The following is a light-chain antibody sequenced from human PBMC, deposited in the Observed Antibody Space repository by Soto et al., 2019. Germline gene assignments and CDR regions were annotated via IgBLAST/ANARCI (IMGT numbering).Light chain of an antibody. CDR3: QQYGSSQT. J-gene: IGKJ1*01. Sequence: VVSNSAVTLSLSPGERATLSCRASQSVSSSYLAWYQQKPGQAPRLLIHGASSRATGIPDRFSGSGSGTDFTLTISRLEPEDFAVYYCQQYGSSQTFGQGTKVDIK. V-gene: IGKV3-20*01. CDR2: GAS. CDR1: QSVSSSY.